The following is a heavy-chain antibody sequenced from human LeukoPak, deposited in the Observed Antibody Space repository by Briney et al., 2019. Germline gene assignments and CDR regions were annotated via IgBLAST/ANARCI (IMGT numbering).Heavy chain of an antibody. CDR1: GFTFSSYA. CDR3: ARVLSPGWAFDI. D-gene: IGHD2-15*01. Sequence: GGSLRLSCAASGFTFSSYAIHWVRQAPGKGLEYVSAISGNGDSTSYANSVKGRFTASRDNSKNTLYLQMGSLRAEDMAVYYCARVLSPGWAFDIWGQGTMVTVSS. CDR2: ISGNGDST. J-gene: IGHJ3*02. V-gene: IGHV3-64*01.